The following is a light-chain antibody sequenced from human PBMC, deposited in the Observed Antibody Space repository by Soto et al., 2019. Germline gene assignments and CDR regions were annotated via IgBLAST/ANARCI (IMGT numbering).Light chain of an antibody. CDR1: QSVSSN. CDR2: GAS. CDR3: QQYNNWPRT. J-gene: IGKJ1*01. Sequence: EVVMTQSPDTLSVSPGERATLSCRASQSVSSNLAWYQQKLGQAPRLLIYGASTRATGISARISGSGSGTELTLTISSLQSEDFAIYYCQQYNNWPRTFGQGTRVEIK. V-gene: IGKV3-15*01.